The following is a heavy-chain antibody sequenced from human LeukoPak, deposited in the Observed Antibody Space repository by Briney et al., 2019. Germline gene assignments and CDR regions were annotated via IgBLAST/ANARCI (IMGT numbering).Heavy chain of an antibody. CDR1: GFTFNYG. CDR2: ILFDGSYK. J-gene: IGHJ4*02. D-gene: IGHD6-13*01. V-gene: IGHV3-30*02. CDR3: AQGDLSGNYFDY. Sequence: PGGSLRLSCAASGFTFNYGLHWVRQAPGKGLDWVAFILFDGSYKYNADSVKGRFTISRDNSKNTLYLQMNSLGAEDTAVYYCAQGDLSGNYFDYWGQGTLVTVSS.